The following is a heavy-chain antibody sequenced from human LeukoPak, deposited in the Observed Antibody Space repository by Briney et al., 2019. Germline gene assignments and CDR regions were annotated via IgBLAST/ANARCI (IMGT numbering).Heavy chain of an antibody. J-gene: IGHJ4*02. CDR2: IYYSGST. V-gene: IGHV4-31*03. Sequence: SETLSLTCTVSGGSISSGGYYWSWIRQHPGKGLEWIGYIYYSGSTYYNPSLKSRVTISADTSKNQFSLKLSSVTAADTAVYYCARGLRFLEWSIGYWGQGTLVTVSS. CDR3: ARGLRFLEWSIGY. D-gene: IGHD3-3*01. CDR1: GGSISSGGYY.